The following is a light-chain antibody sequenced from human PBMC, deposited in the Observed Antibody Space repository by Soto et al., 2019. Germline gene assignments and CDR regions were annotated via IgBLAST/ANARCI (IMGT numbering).Light chain of an antibody. V-gene: IGLV2-14*03. CDR1: SSDVGGYKY. CDR3: SSYTSSSTLWV. J-gene: IGLJ3*02. CDR2: DVS. Sequence: QSALTQPASVSGSPGQSITISCTGTSSDVGGYKYVSWYQHHPGKAPKLMIYDVSNRPSGVSNRFSGSKSGNTASLTISELQAEDEADYSCSSYTSSSTLWVFGGGTQLTVL.